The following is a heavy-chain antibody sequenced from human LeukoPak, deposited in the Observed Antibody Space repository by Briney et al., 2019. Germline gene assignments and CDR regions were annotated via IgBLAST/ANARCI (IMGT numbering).Heavy chain of an antibody. D-gene: IGHD1-26*01. Sequence: GASVKVSCKASGYTFTGYYMHWVRQAPGQGLEWMGWINPNSGGTNYARKFQGRVTMTRDTSISTAYMELSRLRSDDTAVYYCARGDSGSYYVFDYWGQGTLVTVSS. CDR3: ARGDSGSYYVFDY. CDR2: INPNSGGT. V-gene: IGHV1-2*02. J-gene: IGHJ4*02. CDR1: GYTFTGYY.